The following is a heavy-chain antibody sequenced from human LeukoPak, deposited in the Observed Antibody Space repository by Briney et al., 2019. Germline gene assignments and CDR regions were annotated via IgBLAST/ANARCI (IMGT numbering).Heavy chain of an antibody. Sequence: SGPALVKPTQTLTLTCTFSGFSLSTPQMCVTWIRQPPGKALEWLARIDWNDDKFYSPSLRPRLTISNDTPNTQVVLRMTNMDPVDTGTYYCARMTPDSPSFDYWGQGALITVSS. CDR1: GFSLSTPQMC. D-gene: IGHD2-15*01. V-gene: IGHV2-70*17. CDR2: IDWNDDK. CDR3: ARMTPDSPSFDY. J-gene: IGHJ4*02.